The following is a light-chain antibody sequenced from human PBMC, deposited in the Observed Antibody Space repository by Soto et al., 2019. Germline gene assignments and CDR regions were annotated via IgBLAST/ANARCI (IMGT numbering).Light chain of an antibody. Sequence: EFVLTQSPGTLSLSPGERATLSFRASQTVRNNYLAWYQQKPGQAPRLLIYDASNRATGIPARFSGSGSGTDFTLTISSLEPEDFAVYYCQQRSNWSWTFGQGTKVDIK. J-gene: IGKJ1*01. V-gene: IGKV3-11*01. CDR2: DAS. CDR3: QQRSNWSWT. CDR1: QTVRNNY.